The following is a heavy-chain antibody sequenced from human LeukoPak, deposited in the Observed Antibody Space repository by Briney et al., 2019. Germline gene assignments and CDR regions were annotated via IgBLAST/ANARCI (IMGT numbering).Heavy chain of an antibody. V-gene: IGHV5-51*01. Sequence: EESLKISCKGSGYSFTSYWIGWVRQMPGKGLEWMGIIYPGDSDTRYSPSFQGQVTISADKSISTAYLQWSSLKASDTAMYYCARLTHYDFTQYYYYYYGMDVWGQGTTVTVSS. J-gene: IGHJ6*02. D-gene: IGHD3-3*01. CDR3: ARLTHYDFTQYYYYYYGMDV. CDR2: IYPGDSDT. CDR1: GYSFTSYW.